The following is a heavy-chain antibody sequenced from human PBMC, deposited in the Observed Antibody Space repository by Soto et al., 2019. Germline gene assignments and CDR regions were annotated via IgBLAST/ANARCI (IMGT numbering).Heavy chain of an antibody. CDR1: GFTFTSSA. CDR3: AAERVPAATLLDYGMDV. J-gene: IGHJ6*02. Sequence: GASVKVSCKASGFTFTSSAVQWVRQARGQRLEWIGWIVVGSGNTNYAQKFQERVTITRDMSTCTAYMELSSLRSEDTAVYYCAAERVPAATLLDYGMDVWGQGTTVTVSS. V-gene: IGHV1-58*01. D-gene: IGHD2-2*01. CDR2: IVVGSGNT.